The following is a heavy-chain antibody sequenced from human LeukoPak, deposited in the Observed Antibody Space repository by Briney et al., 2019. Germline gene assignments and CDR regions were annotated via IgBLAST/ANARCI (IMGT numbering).Heavy chain of an antibody. CDR2: ISAYNGNT. CDR1: GYTLTELS. CDR3: ARDLKMGYSSGSYSWGTGSSNDY. D-gene: IGHD6-19*01. Sequence: ASVKVSCKVSGYTLTELSMHWVRQAPGKGLEWMGWISAYNGNTNYAQKFQGRITMTTDTSTSTAYMELRSLRSDDTAVYYCARDLKMGYSSGSYSWGTGSSNDYWGQGTLVTVSS. V-gene: IGHV1-18*01. J-gene: IGHJ4*02.